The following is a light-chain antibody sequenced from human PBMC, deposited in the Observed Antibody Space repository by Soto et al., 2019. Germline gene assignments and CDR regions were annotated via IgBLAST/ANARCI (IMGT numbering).Light chain of an antibody. J-gene: IGKJ4*01. V-gene: IGKV4-1*01. Sequence: DIVMTQSPDSLAVSLGERTTINCKSSQSDLYNSDNKNYLAWYQQKPGQPPKLLIYWASTRDSGVPDRFSGSGSGADFTLTIISLQAEDVAVYYCQQYYTTLTFGGGTKVEIK. CDR2: WAS. CDR1: QSDLYNSDNKNY. CDR3: QQYYTTLT.